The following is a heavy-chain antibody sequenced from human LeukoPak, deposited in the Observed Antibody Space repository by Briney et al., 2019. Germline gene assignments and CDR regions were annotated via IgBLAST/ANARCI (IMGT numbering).Heavy chain of an antibody. CDR3: ARVAGSADY. CDR1: GYAFTSLD. Sequence: GASVKVSCKASGYAFTSLDINWVRQATGQGLEWMGWMNPNSGFTGSAQKFQGRLTMTRDTSTSTAYMELTSLTSEDTAMYYCARVAGSADYWGQGTLVTVSS. V-gene: IGHV1-8*01. CDR2: MNPNSGFT. D-gene: IGHD6-19*01. J-gene: IGHJ4*02.